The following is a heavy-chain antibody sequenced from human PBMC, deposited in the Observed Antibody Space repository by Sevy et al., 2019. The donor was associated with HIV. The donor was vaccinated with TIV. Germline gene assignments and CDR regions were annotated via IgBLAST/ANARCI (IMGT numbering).Heavy chain of an antibody. V-gene: IGHV1-18*01. D-gene: IGHD2-15*01. J-gene: IGHJ5*02. CDR3: AGAPSFFGGNCGGWFDP. CDR2: ISAYNGNT. Sequence: GASVKVSCKASGYTFTSYGISWVRQAPGQGLEWMGRISAYNGNTNYAQKLQGRVTMTTDTSTSTAYMELRSLRSDDTAVYYCAGAPSFFGGNCGGWFDPWRQGTVVTVSS. CDR1: GYTFTSYG.